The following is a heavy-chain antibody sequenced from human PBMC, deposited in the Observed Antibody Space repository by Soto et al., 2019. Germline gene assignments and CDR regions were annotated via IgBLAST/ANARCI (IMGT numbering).Heavy chain of an antibody. Sequence: SETLSLTCTVSGGSISSGGYYWSWIRQHPGKGLEWIGYIYYSGSTYYNPSLKSRVTISVDTSKNQFSLKLSSVTAADTAVYYCARDVGSSWSSAYYYYGMDVWGQGTTVTGSS. CDR2: IYYSGST. CDR1: GGSISSGGYY. CDR3: ARDVGSSWSSAYYYYGMDV. D-gene: IGHD6-13*01. J-gene: IGHJ6*02. V-gene: IGHV4-31*03.